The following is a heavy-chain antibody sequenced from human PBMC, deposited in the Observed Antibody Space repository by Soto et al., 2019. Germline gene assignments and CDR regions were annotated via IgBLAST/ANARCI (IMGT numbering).Heavy chain of an antibody. V-gene: IGHV4-59*01. Sequence: XXTLSLRFTVSGGSISSYDGRWIPQPPGKGLEWIGYIYSSGSTNYNPSLKSRVTISVDTSKNQFSLKLSSVTAADTAVYYCARVKVVPAAIIWFDPWGQGTLVTVSS. CDR3: ARVKVVPAAIIWFDP. J-gene: IGHJ5*02. CDR2: IYSSGST. CDR1: GGSISSYD. D-gene: IGHD2-2*02.